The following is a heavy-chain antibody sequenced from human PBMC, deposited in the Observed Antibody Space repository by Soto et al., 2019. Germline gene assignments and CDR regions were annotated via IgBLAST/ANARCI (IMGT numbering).Heavy chain of an antibody. CDR3: AGEPCL. CDR1: GGSISSGGYS. CDR2: IYHSGST. V-gene: IGHV4-30-2*01. Sequence: SETLSLTCAVSGGSISSGGYSWSWIRQPPGKGLEWIGYIYHSGSTYYNPSLKSRVTISVDRSKNQFSLKLSSVTAADTAVYYCAGEPCLWGQGTLDPVSS. J-gene: IGHJ4*02.